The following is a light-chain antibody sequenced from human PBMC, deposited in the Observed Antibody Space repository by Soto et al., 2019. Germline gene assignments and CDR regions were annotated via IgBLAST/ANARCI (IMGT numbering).Light chain of an antibody. CDR1: QSVSSY. CDR2: DAS. CDR3: QQRKGWT. V-gene: IGKV3-11*01. Sequence: EIVLTQSPATLSLSPGERATLSCRASQSVSSYLAWYQQKPGQAPRLLIYDASNRATGIPARFSGSGSGTDLTLTISSLEPEDFAVYYCQQRKGWTFGQGTKVEIK. J-gene: IGKJ1*01.